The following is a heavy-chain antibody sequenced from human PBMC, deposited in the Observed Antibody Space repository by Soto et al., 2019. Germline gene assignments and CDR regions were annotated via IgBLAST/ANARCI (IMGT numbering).Heavy chain of an antibody. CDR1: GFSLSTSGVG. CDR3: AHRRLVVPAAYFDY. D-gene: IGHD2-2*01. J-gene: IGHJ4*02. V-gene: IGHV2-5*01. Sequence: QITLKESGPTLVKPTQTLTLTCTFSGFSLSTSGVGVGWIRQPPGKALEWLALIYWYDDKRYSPSLKSRLTITKDTSKNQVVLTMTNMDPVDTATYYCAHRRLVVPAAYFDYWGQGTLVTVSS. CDR2: IYWYDDK.